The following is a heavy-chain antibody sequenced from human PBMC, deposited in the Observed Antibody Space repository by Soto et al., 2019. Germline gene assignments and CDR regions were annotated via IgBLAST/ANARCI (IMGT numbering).Heavy chain of an antibody. J-gene: IGHJ3*02. V-gene: IGHV1-8*01. D-gene: IGHD3-22*01. CDR3: AIVYYYDSSGYRRRAFDI. CDR1: GYTFTSYD. Sequence: ASVKVSSKAPGYTFTSYDINWVRQATGQGLEWMGWMNPNSGNTGYAQKFQGRVTMTRNTSISTAYMELSSLRSEDTAVYYCAIVYYYDSSGYRRRAFDIWGQGTMVTVSS. CDR2: MNPNSGNT.